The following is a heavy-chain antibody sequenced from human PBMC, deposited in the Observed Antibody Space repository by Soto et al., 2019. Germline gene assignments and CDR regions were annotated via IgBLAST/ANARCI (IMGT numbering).Heavy chain of an antibody. V-gene: IGHV4-30-2*01. CDR3: ARVPSP. J-gene: IGHJ5*02. CDR2: IYHSGST. Sequence: SETLSLTCTVSGGSIDGYSWSWIRQPPGRGLEWIGYIYHSGSTYYNPSLKSRVTISVDRSKNQFSLKLSSVTAADTAVYYCARVPSPWGQGTLVTVSS. CDR1: GGSIDGYS.